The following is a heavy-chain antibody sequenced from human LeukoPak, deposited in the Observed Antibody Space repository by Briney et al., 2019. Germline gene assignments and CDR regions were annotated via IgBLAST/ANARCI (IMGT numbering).Heavy chain of an antibody. J-gene: IGHJ4*02. Sequence: ASVTVTCKASGYTFTRYYMHWVRQAPGQGLEGMGIIDPSGGSTSYAQNFQGGITMPRDATTSTVYVELSSLRSEDTAVYYCARDFGEMPNYWGQGTLVTVSS. CDR3: ARDFGEMPNY. D-gene: IGHD5-24*01. CDR1: GYTFTRYY. CDR2: IDPSGGST. V-gene: IGHV1-46*01.